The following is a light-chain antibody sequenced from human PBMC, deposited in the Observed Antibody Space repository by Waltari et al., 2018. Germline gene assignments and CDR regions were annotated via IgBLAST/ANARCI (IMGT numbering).Light chain of an antibody. CDR1: QSISSY. CDR2: AAS. CDR3: QQSYSTPWT. V-gene: IGKV1-39*01. Sequence: DIQMTQSPSSLSASVGDRVTITCRASQSISSYLNWYQQKPGKAHKRLIYAASSLQSGVPSRCSGSGSATHVTLTISSLQPEDFATYYCQQSYSTPWTFGQGTKVEIK. J-gene: IGKJ1*01.